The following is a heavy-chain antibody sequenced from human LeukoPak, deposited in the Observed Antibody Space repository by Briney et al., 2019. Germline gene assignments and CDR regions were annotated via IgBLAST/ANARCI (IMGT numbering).Heavy chain of an antibody. CDR2: ISSSGSTI. CDR3: ARGGYDSSGSFFGY. J-gene: IGHJ4*02. V-gene: IGHV3-48*04. CDR1: GFTFSSYS. Sequence: GGSLRLSCAASGFTFSSYSMNWVRQAPGKGLEWVSYISSSGSTIYYADSVKGRFTISRDNAKNSLYLQMNSLRAEDTAVYYCARGGYDSSGSFFGYWGQGTLVTVSS. D-gene: IGHD3-22*01.